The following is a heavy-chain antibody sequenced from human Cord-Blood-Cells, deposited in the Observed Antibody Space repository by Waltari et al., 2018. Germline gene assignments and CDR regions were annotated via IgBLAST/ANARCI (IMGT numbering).Heavy chain of an antibody. V-gene: IGHV4-39*01. CDR2: IYYSGST. CDR3: ARLDVRFSYYFDY. CDR1: GRSLSRSSYY. D-gene: IGHD3-10*02. J-gene: IGHJ4*02. Sequence: QLQLQESGPGLVKPSESLSLTCTVSGRSLSRSSYYSGWIRQPPGKGLEWIGSIYYSGSTYYNPSLKSRVTISVDTSKNQFSLKLSSVTAADTAVYYCARLDVRFSYYFDYWGQGTLVTVSS.